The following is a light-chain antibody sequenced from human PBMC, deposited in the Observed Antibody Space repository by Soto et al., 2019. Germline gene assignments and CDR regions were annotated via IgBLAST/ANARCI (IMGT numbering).Light chain of an antibody. CDR3: QQYSSSPLT. CDR2: GAS. CDR1: QSVSSSF. J-gene: IGKJ4*01. Sequence: EIVLTQSPGTLSLSPGERATLSCRASQSVSSSFLAWYQQKPGQAPRLLIYGASSRATGIPDRFSGSGSGTDFTLTISRLETEDVAVYYCQQYSSSPLTFGGGTKVEIK. V-gene: IGKV3-20*01.